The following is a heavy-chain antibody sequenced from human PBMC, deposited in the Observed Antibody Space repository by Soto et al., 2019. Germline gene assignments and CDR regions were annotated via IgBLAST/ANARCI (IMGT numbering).Heavy chain of an antibody. CDR3: ARVVDYYDSSGLFAY. CDR1: GGSSTSGDYY. CDR2: INHSGST. J-gene: IGHJ4*02. V-gene: IGHV4-34*01. Sequence: PSETLSLTCTVSGGSSTSGDYYWSLIRQPPGKGLEWIGEINHSGSTNYNPSLKSRVTISVDTSKNQFSLKLSSVTAADTAVYYCARVVDYYDSSGLFAYWGQGTLVTVSS. D-gene: IGHD3-22*01.